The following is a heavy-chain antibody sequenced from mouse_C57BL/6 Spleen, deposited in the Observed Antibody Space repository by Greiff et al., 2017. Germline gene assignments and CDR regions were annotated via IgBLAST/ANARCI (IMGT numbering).Heavy chain of an antibody. Sequence: QVQLKESGAELVMPGASVKLSCKASGYTFTSYWMHWVKQRPGQGLEWIGEIDPSDSYTNYNQKFKGKSTLTVDKSSSTAYMQLSSLTSEDSAVYYCARGGGVASFDYWGQGTTLTVSS. CDR2: IDPSDSYT. V-gene: IGHV1-69*01. CDR3: ARGGGVASFDY. J-gene: IGHJ2*01. D-gene: IGHD6-1*01. CDR1: GYTFTSYW.